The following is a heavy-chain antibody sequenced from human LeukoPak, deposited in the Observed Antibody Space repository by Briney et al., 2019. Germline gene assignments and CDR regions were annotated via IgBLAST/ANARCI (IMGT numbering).Heavy chain of an antibody. CDR2: ISRSSSTI. V-gene: IGHV3-48*04. J-gene: IGHJ3*02. Sequence: PGGSLRLSCAASGFTFSSYSMNWVRQAPGKGLEWVAYISRSSSTIYYADSVKGRFTISRDNAKNSLYLQMNSLRAEDTAVYYCARDRPGARYYGDYVGGAFDIWGQGTMVTVSS. CDR3: ARDRPGARYYGDYVGGAFDI. CDR1: GFTFSSYS. D-gene: IGHD4-17*01.